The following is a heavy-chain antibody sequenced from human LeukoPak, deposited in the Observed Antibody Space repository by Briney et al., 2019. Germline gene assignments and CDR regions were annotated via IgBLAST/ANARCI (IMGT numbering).Heavy chain of an antibody. D-gene: IGHD4-23*01. CDR3: AKFYGGNSFGNFNY. V-gene: IGHV3-23*01. J-gene: IGHJ4*02. CDR1: GFTFSSYA. Sequence: GGSLRLSCAASGFTFSSYAMNWVRQAPGKGLEWVSAISGSGGSTYYADSVKGRFTISRDNSKNTLYLQMNSLRAEDTAVYYCAKFYGGNSFGNFNYWGQGTLVTVSS. CDR2: ISGSGGST.